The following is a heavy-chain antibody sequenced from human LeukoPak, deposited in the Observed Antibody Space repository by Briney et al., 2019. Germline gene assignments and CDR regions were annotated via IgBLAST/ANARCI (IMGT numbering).Heavy chain of an antibody. J-gene: IGHJ4*02. V-gene: IGHV1-2*02. CDR2: IDPKSGGT. Sequence: ASVTVSCKTSGYIFIGYYMHWVRQAPGQGLEWMGWIDPKSGGTKYQGRVTMTRDMSISTAYMDLRRLKSDDTAVYYCVRDMDRGQWLVRPYNWGQGTLVTVSS. CDR3: VRDMDRGQWLVRPYN. CDR1: GYIFIGYY. D-gene: IGHD6-19*01.